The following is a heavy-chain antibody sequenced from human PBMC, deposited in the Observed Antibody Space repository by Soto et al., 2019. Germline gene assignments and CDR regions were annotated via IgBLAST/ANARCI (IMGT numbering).Heavy chain of an antibody. V-gene: IGHV3-53*01. CDR3: AGQDRYYYDSSVYSKRDY. J-gene: IGHJ4*02. D-gene: IGHD3-22*01. CDR2: IYSGGST. Sequence: GGSLRLSCAASGFTVGSNYMSWVRQAPGKGLEWVSVIYSGGSTYYADSVKGRFTISRDNSKNTLYLQMNSLRAEDTAVYYCAGQDRYYYDSSVYSKRDYWGQGTLVTVSS. CDR1: GFTVGSNY.